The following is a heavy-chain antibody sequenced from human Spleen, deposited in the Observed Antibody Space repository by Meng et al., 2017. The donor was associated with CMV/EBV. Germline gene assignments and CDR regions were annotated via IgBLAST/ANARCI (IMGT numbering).Heavy chain of an antibody. CDR1: GDTFSNYA. CDR3: ATHDFLRGHWYFDL. CDR2: IIPILGTT. V-gene: IGHV1-69*05. D-gene: IGHD3/OR15-3a*01. Sequence: ASGDTFSNYAISWVRQAPGQGLEWMGGIIPILGTTNSAQKFQGRVTITTDESRSTAYMELSSLTSEDTAVYYCATHDFLRGHWYFDLWGRGTLVTVSS. J-gene: IGHJ2*01.